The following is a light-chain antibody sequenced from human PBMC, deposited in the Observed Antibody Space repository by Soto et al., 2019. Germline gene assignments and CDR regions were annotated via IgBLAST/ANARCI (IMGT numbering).Light chain of an antibody. V-gene: IGKV3-20*01. Sequence: EIVLTQSPGTLSLSPGERATLSCRTSQSVRSSHLAWYQQKPGQAPRLLIYGASSRATGIPDRFSGSGSGTEFTLTISSLQSEDFAVYYCQQYNNWPPTTFGQGTRLEIK. CDR3: QQYNNWPPTT. CDR2: GAS. CDR1: QSVRSSH. J-gene: IGKJ5*01.